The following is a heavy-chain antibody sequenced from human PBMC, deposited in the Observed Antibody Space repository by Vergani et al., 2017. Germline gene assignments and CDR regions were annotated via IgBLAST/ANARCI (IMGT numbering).Heavy chain of an antibody. D-gene: IGHD3-3*01. CDR3: ASQYYDFWSGRD. CDR2: ISDNGGTT. Sequence: EVQLVESGGGLVQPGGSLRLSCAASGFTFSSYSMNWVRQAPGKGLEWVSIISDNGGTTYYADSVKGRFTISRDDSKNSLYLQMNSLRAEDTAVYYCASQYYDFWSGRDWGQGTLVTVSS. V-gene: IGHV3-48*01. J-gene: IGHJ1*01. CDR1: GFTFSSYS.